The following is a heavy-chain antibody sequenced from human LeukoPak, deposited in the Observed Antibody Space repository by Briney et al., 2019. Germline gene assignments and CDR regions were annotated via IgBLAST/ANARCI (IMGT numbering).Heavy chain of an antibody. J-gene: IGHJ6*03. CDR3: ARDFNGDYYYYMDV. D-gene: IGHD3-10*01. CDR2: ISSSSSYM. V-gene: IGHV3-21*01. CDR1: GFTFSSYS. Sequence: PGGSLRLSCAASGFTFSSYSMNWVRQAPGKGLEWVSSISSSSSYMYYADSVKGRFTISRDNAKNSLYLQMNSLRAEDTAVYYCARDFNGDYYYYMDVWGKGTTVTVSS.